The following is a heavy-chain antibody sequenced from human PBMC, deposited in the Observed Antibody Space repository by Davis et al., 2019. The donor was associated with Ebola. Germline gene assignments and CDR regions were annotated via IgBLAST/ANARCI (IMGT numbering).Heavy chain of an antibody. CDR1: GGSISSSNW. CDR3: ARAYGSGSYYKFYFDY. D-gene: IGHD3-10*01. V-gene: IGHV4-4*02. J-gene: IGHJ4*02. Sequence: SETLSLTCAVSGGSISSSNWWSWVRPPPGKGLEWIGEIYHSGSTNYNPSLKSRVTISVDKSKNQFSLKLSSVTAADTAVYYCARAYGSGSYYKFYFDYWGQGTLVTVSS. CDR2: IYHSGST.